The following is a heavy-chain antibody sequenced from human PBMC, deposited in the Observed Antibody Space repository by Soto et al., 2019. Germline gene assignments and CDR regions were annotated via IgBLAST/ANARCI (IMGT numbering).Heavy chain of an antibody. Sequence: GGSLRLSCAASGFTFSSYSMNWVRQAPGKGLEWVSYISSSSSTIYYADSVKGRFTISRDNAKNSLYLQMNSLRAEDTAVYYCARDEGIAAAGTNWFDPWGQGTLVTVSS. V-gene: IGHV3-48*01. CDR3: ARDEGIAAAGTNWFDP. J-gene: IGHJ5*02. D-gene: IGHD6-13*01. CDR1: GFTFSSYS. CDR2: ISSSSSTI.